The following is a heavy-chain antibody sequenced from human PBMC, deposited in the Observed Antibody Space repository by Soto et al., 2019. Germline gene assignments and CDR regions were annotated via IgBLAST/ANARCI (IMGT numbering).Heavy chain of an antibody. CDR1: GFTFSSYA. Sequence: SCAASGFTFSSYAVSWVRQAPGKGLEWVSAISSIGDSTYYADPVKGRFTISRDNSKNTLYLQMNSLRAEDTAVYYCARRVRAITYYFDYWGQGTLVTVSS. J-gene: IGHJ4*02. D-gene: IGHD1-26*01. CDR2: ISSIGDST. CDR3: ARRVRAITYYFDY. V-gene: IGHV3-23*01.